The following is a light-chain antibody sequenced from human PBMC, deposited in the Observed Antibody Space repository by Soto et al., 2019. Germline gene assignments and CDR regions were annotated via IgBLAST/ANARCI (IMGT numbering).Light chain of an antibody. CDR1: QSVDSN. CDR2: GAS. V-gene: IGKV3-15*01. J-gene: IGKJ1*01. Sequence: EILMTQSPATLSVSPGERATLSCMASQSVDSNLAWYQQKPGQAPRLLIYGASTRATGISARFSGSGSGTEFTLTISSLQSEDFGVYYCQQYNNWWTFGQGTKVEI. CDR3: QQYNNWWT.